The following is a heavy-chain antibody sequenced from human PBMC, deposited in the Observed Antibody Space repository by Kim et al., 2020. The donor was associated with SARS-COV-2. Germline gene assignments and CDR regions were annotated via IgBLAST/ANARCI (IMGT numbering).Heavy chain of an antibody. V-gene: IGHV3-23*01. CDR1: GFTFSSYA. CDR2: ISGSGGST. Sequence: GGSLRLSCAASGFTFSSYAMSWVRQAPGKGLEWVSAISGSGGSTYYADSVKGRFTISRDNSKNTLYLQMNSLRAEDTAVYYCAKDTNYDYVWGSYRRGLCFDYWGQGTLVTVSS. J-gene: IGHJ4*02. CDR3: AKDTNYDYVWGSYRRGLCFDY. D-gene: IGHD3-16*02.